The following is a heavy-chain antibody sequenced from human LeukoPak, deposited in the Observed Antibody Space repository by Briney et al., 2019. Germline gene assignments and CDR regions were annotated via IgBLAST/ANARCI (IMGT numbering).Heavy chain of an antibody. CDR2: ISGYSDYI. CDR3: ARAFDP. J-gene: IGHJ5*02. V-gene: IGHV3-21*01. Sequence: GGSLRLSCAASGFTFTRYSMNWVRQAPGKGLEWVSSISGYSDYIFYADSVKGRFTISRDNAKNSLYLQMNSLRADDTAVYYCARAFDPWGQGTLVTVSS. CDR1: GFTFTRYS.